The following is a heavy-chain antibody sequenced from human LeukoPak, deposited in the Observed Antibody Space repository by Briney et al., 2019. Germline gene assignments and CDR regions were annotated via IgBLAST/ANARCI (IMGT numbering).Heavy chain of an antibody. CDR2: INHSGST. CDR1: GGSFSGYY. V-gene: IGHV4-34*01. J-gene: IGHJ6*03. D-gene: IGHD5-24*01. Sequence: SETLSLTCAVYGGSFSGYYWSWIRQPPGKGLEWIGEINHSGSTNYNPSLKSRVTISVDTSKNQFSLKLSSVTAADTAVYYCARGVRRWLQFWAYYYYMDVWGKGPRSPSP. CDR3: ARGVRRWLQFWAYYYYMDV.